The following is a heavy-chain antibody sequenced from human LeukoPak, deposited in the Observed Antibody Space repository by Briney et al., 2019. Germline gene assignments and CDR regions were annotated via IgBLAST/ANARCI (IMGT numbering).Heavy chain of an antibody. CDR3: ARGGRAYYYDSSGS. J-gene: IGHJ4*02. Sequence: SVKVSCKASGGTFSSYAISWVRQAPGQGLEWMGGVIPIFGTANYAQKFQGRVTITMDESTSTAYMELSSLRSEDTAVYYCARGGRAYYYDSSGSWGQGTLVTVSS. CDR2: VIPIFGTA. D-gene: IGHD3-22*01. V-gene: IGHV1-69*05. CDR1: GGTFSSYA.